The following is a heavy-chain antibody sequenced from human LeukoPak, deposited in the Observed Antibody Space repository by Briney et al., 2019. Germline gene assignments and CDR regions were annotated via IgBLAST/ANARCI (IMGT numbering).Heavy chain of an antibody. V-gene: IGHV3-66*03. J-gene: IGHJ4*02. CDR1: GFTVSANS. Sequence: GGSLRLSYTVSGFTVSANSMSWVRQAPGKGLEWVSFIYSGTTHYSDSVKGRFTISRDNSKNTLYLQMNSLRAEDTAVYYCAKNRENYYDSSDYLRWGQGTLVTVSS. D-gene: IGHD3-22*01. CDR2: IYSGTT. CDR3: AKNRENYYDSSDYLR.